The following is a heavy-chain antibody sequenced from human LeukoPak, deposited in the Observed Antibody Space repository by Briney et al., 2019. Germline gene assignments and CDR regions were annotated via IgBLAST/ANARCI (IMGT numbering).Heavy chain of an antibody. CDR2: IYYSGST. J-gene: IGHJ4*02. CDR3: ARHRRSGGSWALDY. D-gene: IGHD2-15*01. V-gene: IGHV4-39*01. Sequence: SETLSLTCTASGGSISSSSYYWGWIRQPPGKGLEWIGSIYYSGSTYYNPSLKSRVTISVDTSKNQFSLKLSSVTAADTAVYYSARHRRSGGSWALDYWGQGTLVTVSS. CDR1: GGSISSSSYY.